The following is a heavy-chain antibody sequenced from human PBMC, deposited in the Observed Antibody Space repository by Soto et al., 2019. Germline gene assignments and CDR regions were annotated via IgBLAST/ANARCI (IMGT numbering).Heavy chain of an antibody. CDR1: GYTFTGYY. J-gene: IGHJ4*02. Sequence: ASVKVSCKASGYTFTGYYLHWLRQAPGQGLEWMGWVNPHSGGASYAQKFQDWVTMTRDTSISTAYLELSRLRSDDTAVYYCATRSPAFDYWGQGTLVTVSS. CDR3: ATRSPAFDY. V-gene: IGHV1-2*04. CDR2: VNPHSGGA.